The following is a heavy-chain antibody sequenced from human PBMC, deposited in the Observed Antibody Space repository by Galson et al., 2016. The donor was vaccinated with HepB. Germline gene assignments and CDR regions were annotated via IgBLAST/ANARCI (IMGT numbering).Heavy chain of an antibody. CDR2: IWHDGSNK. Sequence: SLRLSCAASGFTISSYGIHWVRRVPGKALEWVALIWHDGSNKFYADSVKGRFTTSRDNSKNTLYLQMNSLTVEDTAVYYCARDRFCSNTRCYGWLDPWGQGTLVTVSS. D-gene: IGHD2-2*01. J-gene: IGHJ5*02. CDR3: ARDRFCSNTRCYGWLDP. V-gene: IGHV3-33*08. CDR1: GFTISSYG.